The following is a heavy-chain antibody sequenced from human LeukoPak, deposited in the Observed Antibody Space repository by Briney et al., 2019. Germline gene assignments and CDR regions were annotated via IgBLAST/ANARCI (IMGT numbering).Heavy chain of an antibody. J-gene: IGHJ4*02. D-gene: IGHD6-13*01. CDR2: ISAYNGNT. CDR3: ARSFLIAAAGTGDY. Sequence: ASVKVSCKASGYTFTSYAMNWVRQAPGQGLEWMGWISAYNGNTNYAQKLQGRVTMTTDRSTSKAYMELRSLRSDDTAVYYCARSFLIAAAGTGDYWGQGTLVTVSS. V-gene: IGHV1-18*01. CDR1: GYTFTSYA.